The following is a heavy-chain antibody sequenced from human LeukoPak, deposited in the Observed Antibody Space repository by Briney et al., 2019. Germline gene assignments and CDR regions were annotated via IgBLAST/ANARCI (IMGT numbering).Heavy chain of an antibody. D-gene: IGHD4-17*01. CDR2: IYYSEST. V-gene: IGHV4-59*01. CDR1: GGSISSYY. Sequence: PSETLSLTCTVSGGSISSYYWSWIRQPPGKGLEWLGYIYYSESTNYNPSLKSRVTISVDTSKNQFSLKLSSVTAADTAVYYCARSTTVSYYFDYWGQGTLVTVTS. CDR3: ARSTTVSYYFDY. J-gene: IGHJ4*02.